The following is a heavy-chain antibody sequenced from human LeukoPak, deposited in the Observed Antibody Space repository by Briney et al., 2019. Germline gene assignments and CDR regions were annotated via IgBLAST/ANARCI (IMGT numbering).Heavy chain of an antibody. Sequence: GSLRLSCAASGFTFSSYWMHWVRQAPGKGLVWVSRINSDGSSTSYADSVKGRFTISRDNAKNSLYLQMNSLRAEDTAEYYCAPTATSDSGSFRPALGQGTLVTVSS. D-gene: IGHD3-10*01. CDR2: INSDGSST. J-gene: IGHJ5*02. CDR3: APTATSDSGSFRPA. V-gene: IGHV3-74*01. CDR1: GFTFSSYW.